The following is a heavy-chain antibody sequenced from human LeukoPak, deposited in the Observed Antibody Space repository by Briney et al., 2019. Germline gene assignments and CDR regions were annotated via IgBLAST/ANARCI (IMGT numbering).Heavy chain of an antibody. V-gene: IGHV1-69*04. Sequence: SVKASCKASGGTFSSYAISWVRQAPGQGLEWMGRIIPILGIANYAQKFQGRVTITADKSTSTAYMELSSLRSEDTAVYYCASIAAAGTYYYYGMDVWGQGTTVTVSS. CDR1: GGTFSSYA. CDR3: ASIAAAGTYYYYGMDV. D-gene: IGHD6-13*01. CDR2: IIPILGIA. J-gene: IGHJ6*02.